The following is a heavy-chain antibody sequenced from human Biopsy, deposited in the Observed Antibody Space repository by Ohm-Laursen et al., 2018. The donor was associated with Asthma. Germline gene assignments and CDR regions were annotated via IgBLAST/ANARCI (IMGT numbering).Heavy chain of an antibody. V-gene: IGHV1-18*01. CDR1: GYTFNSAG. CDR2: ISVYNGNT. J-gene: IGHJ6*02. D-gene: IGHD3-10*01. CDR3: ARAVDYSHYYGIDV. Sequence: ASVKVSCKTSGYTFNSAGIAWVRQAPGQGLEWMGWISVYNGNTKVAQKLQDRVAMITDTSTSTAYMELRSLRSDDTAVYFCARAVDYSHYYGIDVWGQGTTVTVS.